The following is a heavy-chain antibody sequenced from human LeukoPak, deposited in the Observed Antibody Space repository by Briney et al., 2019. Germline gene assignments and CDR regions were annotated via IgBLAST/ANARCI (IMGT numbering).Heavy chain of an antibody. CDR2: INTNTGNP. J-gene: IGHJ5*02. D-gene: IGHD6-13*01. Sequence: GASVKVSRKASGYTFTSYAMNWVRQAPGQGLEWMGWINTNTGNPTYAQGFTGRFVFSLDTSVSTAYLQISSLKAEDTAVYYCARTIAAAGTSWFLHNWFDPWGQGTLVTVSS. V-gene: IGHV7-4-1*02. CDR3: ARTIAAAGTSWFLHNWFDP. CDR1: GYTFTSYA.